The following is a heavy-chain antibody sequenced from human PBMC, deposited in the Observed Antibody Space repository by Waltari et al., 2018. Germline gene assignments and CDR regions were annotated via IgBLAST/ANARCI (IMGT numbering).Heavy chain of an antibody. CDR2: KRYEGSKK. J-gene: IGHJ4*02. V-gene: IGHV3-30*02. D-gene: IGHD6-13*01. Sequence: QVQLVESGGGVVQPGGSLRLSCAASGFTFSSYGMHWVRQAPCKGLEWVAFKRYEGSKKYNGDSVKGRFTISRDKSKDPLDLAMNSLGAEDTAWYYWAKGRVHRSSWKFVPFDYWGQGTLVTVSS. CDR1: GFTFSSYG. CDR3: AKGRVHRSSWKFVPFDY.